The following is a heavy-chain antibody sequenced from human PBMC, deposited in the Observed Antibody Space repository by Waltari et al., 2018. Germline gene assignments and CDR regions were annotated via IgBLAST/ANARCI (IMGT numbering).Heavy chain of an antibody. CDR1: GAFIEIGSYY. CDR3: ARTLEKTYGGWYFDS. J-gene: IGHJ4*02. D-gene: IGHD3-10*01. V-gene: IGHV4-61*02. Sequence: QVQLQESGPGLVKPSQTLSLTCNVSGAFIEIGSYYWSWVRQPAGRGLEWIGRIYASGSTNYNPSLKSRVTLSVDTSKNQVSLRLTSVTAADSAVYFCARTLEKTYGGWYFDSWGQGTRVTVSS. CDR2: IYASGST.